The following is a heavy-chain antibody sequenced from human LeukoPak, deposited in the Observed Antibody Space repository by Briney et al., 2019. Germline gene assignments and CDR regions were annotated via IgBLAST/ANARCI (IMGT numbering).Heavy chain of an antibody. J-gene: IGHJ1*01. CDR2: IIPIFGTG. D-gene: IGHD2-8*01. CDR1: GGTFSSYG. CDR3: ARGGDPYCSNGVCYGYFRH. V-gene: IGHV1-69*05. Sequence: ASVKVSCKASGGTFSSYGISWVRQAPGQGLEWVGGIIPIFGTGNYAQKFQGRVTITTDESTSTAYMELSSLRSEDTAVYYCARGGDPYCSNGVCYGYFRHWGQGTLVTVSS.